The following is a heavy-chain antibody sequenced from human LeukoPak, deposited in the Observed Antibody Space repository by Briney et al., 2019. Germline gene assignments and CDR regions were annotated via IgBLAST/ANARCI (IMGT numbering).Heavy chain of an antibody. CDR1: GFTFDDYA. CDR3: ARDLQDSSGWGPDY. CDR2: ISWNSGSI. D-gene: IGHD6-19*01. V-gene: IGHV3-9*01. Sequence: GGSLRLSCAASGFTFDDYAMHWVRQAPGKGLEWVSGISWNSGSIGYADSVKGRFTISRDNAKNSLYLQMNSLRAEDTALYYCARDLQDSSGWGPDYWGQGTLVTVSS. J-gene: IGHJ4*02.